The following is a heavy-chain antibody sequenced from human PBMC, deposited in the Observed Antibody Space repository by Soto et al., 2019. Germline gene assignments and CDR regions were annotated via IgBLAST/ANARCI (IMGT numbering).Heavy chain of an antibody. CDR2: ISGSGGST. CDR3: AKDGDPDYFDY. CDR1: GFTFSSYA. Sequence: GGSLRLSCAASGFTFSSYAMSWVRQAPGKGLEWASAISGSGGSTYYADSVKGRFTISRDNPKNTLYLQMNSLRAEDTAVYYCAKDGDPDYFDYWGQGTLVTVSS. J-gene: IGHJ4*02. V-gene: IGHV3-23*01. D-gene: IGHD2-21*02.